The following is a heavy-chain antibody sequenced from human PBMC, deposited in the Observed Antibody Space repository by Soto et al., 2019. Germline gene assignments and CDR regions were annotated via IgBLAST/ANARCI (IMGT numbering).Heavy chain of an antibody. V-gene: IGHV3-23*01. CDR1: GFTFSNCV. Sequence: GGSLRLSCETSGFTFSNCVMTWVRQPPGKRLEWVSVITTNGQTAYADSVKGRFTISRDNSKNAAYLQMNSLRAEDTAVYYCARGLLNGRWYAADWGQGTLVTVSS. CDR2: ITTNGQT. CDR3: ARGLLNGRWYAAD. D-gene: IGHD6-13*01. J-gene: IGHJ4*02.